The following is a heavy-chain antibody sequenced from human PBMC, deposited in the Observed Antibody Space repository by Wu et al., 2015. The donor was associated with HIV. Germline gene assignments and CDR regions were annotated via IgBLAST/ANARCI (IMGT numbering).Heavy chain of an antibody. V-gene: IGHV1-69*12. CDR3: ARESSKTAVAGKGNWFDP. CDR1: GGTFSSYA. D-gene: IGHD6-19*01. Sequence: QVQLVQSGAEVKKPGSSVKVSCKASGGTFSSYAISWVRQAPGQGLEWMGGIIPIFGTANYAQKFQGRVTITADESTSTAYMELSSLRSEDTAVYYCARESSKTAVAGKGNWFDPWGQGTLVTVSS. J-gene: IGHJ5*02. CDR2: IIPIFGTA.